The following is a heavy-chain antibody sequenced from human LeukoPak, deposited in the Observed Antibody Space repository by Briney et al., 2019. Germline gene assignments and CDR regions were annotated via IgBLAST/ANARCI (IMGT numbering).Heavy chain of an antibody. J-gene: IGHJ4*02. CDR3: ARESGGPDF. Sequence: ASVKVSCMASGYTFTSHHMHWVRQAPGQGLEWMGIINPSDGGTINTQKFHGRVIMTSDTCTSTVNMVLSSLRSDDTTVYYCARESGGPDFWGQGTLVTVSS. D-gene: IGHD3-10*01. CDR2: INPSDGGT. CDR1: GYTFTSHH. V-gene: IGHV1-46*01.